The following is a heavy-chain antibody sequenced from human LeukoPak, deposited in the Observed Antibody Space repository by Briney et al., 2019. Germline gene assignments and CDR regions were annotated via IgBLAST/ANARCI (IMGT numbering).Heavy chain of an antibody. CDR3: ARGADSNYLAVDY. V-gene: IGHV4-59*01. J-gene: IGHJ4*02. Sequence: KPSETLSLTCAISGGSIPSYYWSWIRQTPGKGLAWIGYLFYSGSTNYNPSLKGRITISIDTSKNESSLKLRSATAADTAVYYCARGADSNYLAVDYWGQGILVTVSS. CDR1: GGSIPSYY. D-gene: IGHD4-11*01. CDR2: LFYSGST.